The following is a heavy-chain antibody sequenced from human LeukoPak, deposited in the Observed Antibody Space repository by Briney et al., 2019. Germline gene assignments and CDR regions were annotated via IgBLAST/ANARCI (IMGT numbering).Heavy chain of an antibody. V-gene: IGHV3-15*01. D-gene: IGHD3-10*01. CDR3: TTCRDGSGSYYTGY. CDR2: IKSKTDGGAT. Sequence: GGSLRLSCAASGFTFSNAWMSWVRQAPGKGLEWVGRIKSKTDGGATDYAAPVKGRFTISRDDSKNTLYLQMNSRKTEDTSVYYCTTCRDGSGSYYTGYWGQGTLVTVSS. J-gene: IGHJ4*02. CDR1: GFTFSNAW.